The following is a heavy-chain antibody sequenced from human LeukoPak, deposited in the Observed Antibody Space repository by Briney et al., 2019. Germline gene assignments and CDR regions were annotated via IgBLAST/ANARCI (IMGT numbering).Heavy chain of an antibody. CDR3: ARVLPTGYHNNDAFDI. Sequence: SETLSLTCTVSGGSISSYYWSWIRQPPGEGLEWIGYIYYSGSTNYNPSLKSRVTISVDTSKNQFSLKLSSVTAADTAVYYCARVLPTGYHNNDAFDIWGQGTMVTVSS. V-gene: IGHV4-59*13. J-gene: IGHJ3*02. D-gene: IGHD1-14*01. CDR2: IYYSGST. CDR1: GGSISSYY.